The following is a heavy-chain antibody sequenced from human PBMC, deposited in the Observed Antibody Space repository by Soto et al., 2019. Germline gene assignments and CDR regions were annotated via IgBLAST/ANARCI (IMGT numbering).Heavy chain of an antibody. V-gene: IGHV1-3*01. CDR1: GYTFTSYA. D-gene: IGHD2-2*01. CDR3: AREYRYCSSTSCHYSGMDA. Sequence: ASVKVSCKASGYTFTSYAMHWVRQAPGQRLEWIGWINAGNGNTKYSQKFQGRVTITRDTSASTAYMELSSLRSEDTAVYYCAREYRYCSSTSCHYSGMDAWGQGTTVTVSS. CDR2: INAGNGNT. J-gene: IGHJ6*02.